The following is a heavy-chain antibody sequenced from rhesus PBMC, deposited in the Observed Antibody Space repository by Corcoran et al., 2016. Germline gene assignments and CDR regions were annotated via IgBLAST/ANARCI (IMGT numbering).Heavy chain of an antibody. CDR1: GGSIRSIY. Sequence: QLQLQESGPGLVRPSETLSLTCAVSGGSIRSIYWNWIRPPPGTGLDWIGRISGSEGRTDYNRSLKSRVTNATDTSKNQFSLKLSSVTAADTAVYYCARVNSGSWNLDYWGQGILVTVSS. J-gene: IGHJ4*01. CDR2: ISGSEGRT. D-gene: IGHD6-25*01. CDR3: ARVNSGSWNLDY. V-gene: IGHV4-173*01.